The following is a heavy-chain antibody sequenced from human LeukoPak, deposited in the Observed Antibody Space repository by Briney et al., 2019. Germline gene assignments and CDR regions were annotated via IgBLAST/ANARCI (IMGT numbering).Heavy chain of an antibody. J-gene: IGHJ3*01. CDR3: ARQAVARPFDL. CDR1: GFIFSDYS. Sequence: PGGSLRLSCVASGFIFSDYSMDWVRQAPGKGLEWVSSISSSSAYIFYSDSVKGRFTISRDNAQSSLYLQMNSPRAGDTAVYYCARQAVARPFDLWGQGTMVAVSS. V-gene: IGHV3-21*06. CDR2: ISSSSAYI.